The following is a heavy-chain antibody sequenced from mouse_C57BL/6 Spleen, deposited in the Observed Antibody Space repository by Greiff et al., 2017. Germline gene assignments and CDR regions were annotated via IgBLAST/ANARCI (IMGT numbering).Heavy chain of an antibody. V-gene: IGHV1-19*01. Sequence: VQLQQSGPVLVKPGASVKMSCKASGYTFTDYYMNWVKQSHGKGLEWIGVINPYNGGTSYNQKFKGKATLTVDKSSSTAYMELNSLTSEDSAVEYCARRDYGSSYDAMDYGGQGTSVTVSS. CDR2: INPYNGGT. D-gene: IGHD1-1*01. J-gene: IGHJ4*01. CDR3: ARRDYGSSYDAMDY. CDR1: GYTFTDYY.